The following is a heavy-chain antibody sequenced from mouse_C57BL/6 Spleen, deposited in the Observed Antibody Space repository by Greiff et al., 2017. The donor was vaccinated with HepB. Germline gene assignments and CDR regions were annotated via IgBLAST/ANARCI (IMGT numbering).Heavy chain of an antibody. V-gene: IGHV1-69*01. CDR1: GYTFTSYW. Sequence: QVQLQQPGAELVMPGASVKLSCKASGYTFTSYWMHWVKQRPGQGLEWIGEIDPSDSYTNYNQKFKGKSTLTVDKSSSTAYMQLSSLTSEDSAVYYCARVDSSGFNAMDYWGQGTSVTVSS. J-gene: IGHJ4*01. CDR3: ARVDSSGFNAMDY. CDR2: IDPSDSYT. D-gene: IGHD3-2*02.